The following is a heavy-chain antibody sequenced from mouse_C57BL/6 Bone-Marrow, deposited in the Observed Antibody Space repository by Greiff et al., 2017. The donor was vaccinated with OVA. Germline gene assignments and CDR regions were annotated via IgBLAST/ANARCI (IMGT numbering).Heavy chain of an antibody. CDR3: ALITTVVGAC. D-gene: IGHD1-1*01. CDR2: INPNNGGT. CDR1: GYTFTDYN. V-gene: IGHV1-18*01. Sequence: VQLQQPGPELVKPGASVKISCKASGYTFTDYNMDWVKQSHGKSLEWIGDINPNNGGTIYNQKFKGKATLTVDKSSSTAYMELRSLTSEDTAVYYCALITTVVGACWGRGTLVTLSA. J-gene: IGHJ3*01.